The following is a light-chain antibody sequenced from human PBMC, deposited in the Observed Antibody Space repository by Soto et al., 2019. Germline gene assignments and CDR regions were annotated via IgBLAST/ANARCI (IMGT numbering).Light chain of an antibody. CDR2: GAS. CDR1: QSVSSN. CDR3: QQYNNWPPIT. V-gene: IGKV3D-15*01. Sequence: EIVMTQSPAALSVSQGERATLSCRASQSVSSNLAWYQQKPGQAPRLLIYGASIRATGIPARFSGSGSGTEFTLTISSLQSEDFAIYYCQQYNNWPPITFGQGTRLEIK. J-gene: IGKJ5*01.